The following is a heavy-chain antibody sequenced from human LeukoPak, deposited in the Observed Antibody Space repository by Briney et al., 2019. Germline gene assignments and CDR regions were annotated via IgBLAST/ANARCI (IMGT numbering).Heavy chain of an antibody. J-gene: IGHJ4*02. V-gene: IGHV3-30*04. CDR1: GFTFSSYA. Sequence: GGSLRLSCAASGFTFSSYAMHWVRQAPGKGLEWVAVISYDGSNKYYADSVKGRFSISRDNSKNTLYLQMNSLRAEDTAVYYCARDSGYDYFDYWGQGTLVTVSS. CDR3: ARDSGYDYFDY. CDR2: ISYDGSNK. D-gene: IGHD5-12*01.